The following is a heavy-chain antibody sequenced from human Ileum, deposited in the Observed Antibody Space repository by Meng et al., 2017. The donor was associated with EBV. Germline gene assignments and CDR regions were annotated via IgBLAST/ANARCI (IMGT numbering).Heavy chain of an antibody. Sequence: QVQLVQSGAEVKKPGASVKVSCMASGYTFTSYYIHWVRQAPGQGLEWVGIINPSGGSTRYPQKFQGRVTVTRDTSTRTVYMDLSSLRFEDTAVYYCARGPLCGGDCSYFDYWGQGTMVTVSA. CDR2: INPSGGST. J-gene: IGHJ4*02. CDR3: ARGPLCGGDCSYFDY. V-gene: IGHV1-46*01. CDR1: GYTFTSYY. D-gene: IGHD2-21*02.